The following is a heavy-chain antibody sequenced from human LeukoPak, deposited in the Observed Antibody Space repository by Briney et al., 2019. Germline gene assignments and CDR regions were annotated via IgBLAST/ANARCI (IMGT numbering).Heavy chain of an antibody. D-gene: IGHD4-23*01. J-gene: IGHJ4*02. CDR3: ARQGYSGHSQGAADY. CDR1: GYTFTSYD. Sequence: ASVKVSCKASGYTFTSYDINWARQATGQGLEWMGWISAYNGNTNYAQKFQGRVTMTTDTSTSTAHMELRSLRSDDTAVYYCARQGYSGHSQGAADYWGQGTLVTVSS. V-gene: IGHV1-18*01. CDR2: ISAYNGNT.